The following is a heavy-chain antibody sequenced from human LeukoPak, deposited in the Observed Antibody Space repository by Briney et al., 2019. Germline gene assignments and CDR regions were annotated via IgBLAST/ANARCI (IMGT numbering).Heavy chain of an antibody. J-gene: IGHJ4*02. CDR1: GLTFSNYA. CDR2: IRSKAYGGTT. V-gene: IGHV3-49*04. CDR3: TRDLHYYDSSGPFDY. Sequence: PGGSLRLSCAVSGLTFSNYAMTWVRQAPGKGLEWVGFIRSKAYGGTTEYAASVKGRFTISRDDSKSIAYLQMNSLKTEDTAVYYCTRDLHYYDSSGPFDYWGQGTLVTVSS. D-gene: IGHD3-22*01.